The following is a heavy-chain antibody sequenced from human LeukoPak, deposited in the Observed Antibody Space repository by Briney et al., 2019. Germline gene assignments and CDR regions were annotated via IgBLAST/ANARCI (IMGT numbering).Heavy chain of an antibody. Sequence: SETLSLTCTVSGGSISSSSYYWGWIRQPPGKGLEWIGSIYYSGSTYYNPSLKSRVTISVDTSKNQFSLKLSSVTAADTAVYYCASQPYITMVRGVSSYYYYYYMDVWGKGTTVTISS. CDR2: IYYSGST. CDR3: ASQPYITMVRGVSSYYYYYYMDV. CDR1: GGSISSSSYY. V-gene: IGHV4-39*01. D-gene: IGHD3-10*01. J-gene: IGHJ6*03.